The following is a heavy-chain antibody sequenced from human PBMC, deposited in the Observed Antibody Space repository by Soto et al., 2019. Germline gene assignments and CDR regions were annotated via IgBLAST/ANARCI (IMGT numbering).Heavy chain of an antibody. CDR2: IYYSGST. CDR3: ARSEESLGVVDFDY. J-gene: IGHJ4*02. D-gene: IGHD3-3*01. V-gene: IGHV4-31*03. Sequence: ASETLSLTCTVSGGSISSGGYYWSWIRQHPGKGLEWIGYIYYSGSTYYNPSLKSRVTISVDTSKNQFSLKLSSVTAADTAVYYCARSEESLGVVDFDYWGQGTLVTVSS. CDR1: GGSISSGGYY.